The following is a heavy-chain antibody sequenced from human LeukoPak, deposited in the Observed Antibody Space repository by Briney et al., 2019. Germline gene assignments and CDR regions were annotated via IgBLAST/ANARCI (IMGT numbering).Heavy chain of an antibody. CDR3: ASRSYGVKVVGFDY. CDR1: GGSFSGYY. V-gene: IGHV4-34*01. D-gene: IGHD1-26*01. J-gene: IGHJ4*02. Sequence: SETLSLTCAVYGGSFSGYYWSWIRQPPGKGLEWIGEINHSGSTNYNPSLKSRVTISVDTSKNQFSLKLSSVTAADTAVYYCASRSYGVKVVGFDYWGQGTLVTVSS. CDR2: INHSGST.